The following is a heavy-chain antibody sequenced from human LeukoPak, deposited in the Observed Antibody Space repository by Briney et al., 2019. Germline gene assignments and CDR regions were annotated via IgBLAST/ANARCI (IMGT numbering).Heavy chain of an antibody. CDR1: GGSISSYY. Sequence: SETLSLTCTVSGGSISSYYWSWIRQPPGKGLEWIGYIYCSESTNYNPSLKSRVTISVDTSKNQFSLKLSSVTAADTAVYYCARQGGGFWYFDLWGRGTLVTVSS. CDR2: IYCSEST. CDR3: ARQGGGFWYFDL. J-gene: IGHJ2*01. D-gene: IGHD6-25*01. V-gene: IGHV4-59*08.